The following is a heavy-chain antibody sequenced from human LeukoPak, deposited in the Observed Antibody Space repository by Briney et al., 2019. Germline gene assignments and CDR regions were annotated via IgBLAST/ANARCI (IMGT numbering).Heavy chain of an antibody. D-gene: IGHD4-17*01. J-gene: IGHJ4*02. CDR1: GFTFSSYA. Sequence: PGGSLRLSCAASGFTFSSYAMSWVRQAPGKGLEWVAVISYDGSNKYYADSVKGRFTISRDNSKNTLYLQMNSLRAEDTAVYYCAKGGGPYGDYTGGDYWGQGTLVTVSS. CDR2: ISYDGSNK. V-gene: IGHV3-30*18. CDR3: AKGGGPYGDYTGGDY.